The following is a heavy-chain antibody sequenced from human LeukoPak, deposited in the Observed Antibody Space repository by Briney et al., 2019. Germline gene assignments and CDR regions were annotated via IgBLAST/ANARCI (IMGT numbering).Heavy chain of an antibody. V-gene: IGHV4-34*01. CDR2: INHSGST. CDR3: ARGQATMVRGVSRPYYFDY. CDR1: GGSFSGYY. Sequence: SETLSLTCAVYGGSFSGYYWSWIRQPPGKGLEWIGEINHSGSTNYNPSLKSRVTLSVDTSKNQFSLKLSSVTAADTAVYYCARGQATMVRGVSRPYYFDYWGQGTLVTVSS. D-gene: IGHD3-10*01. J-gene: IGHJ4*02.